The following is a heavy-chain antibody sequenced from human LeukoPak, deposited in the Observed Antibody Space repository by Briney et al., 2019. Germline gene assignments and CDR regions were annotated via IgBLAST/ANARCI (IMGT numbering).Heavy chain of an antibody. Sequence: GASVKVSCKASGGTFSSYGISWVRQAPGQGLEWMGGIIPIFGTENYAQKFQGRVTITADKSTSTAYMELSSLRSEDTAVYYCARAAGCSSGSCYVPVYWGQGTRVTVSS. CDR3: ARAAGCSSGSCYVPVY. V-gene: IGHV1-69*06. J-gene: IGHJ4*02. D-gene: IGHD2-15*01. CDR1: GGTFSSYG. CDR2: IIPIFGTE.